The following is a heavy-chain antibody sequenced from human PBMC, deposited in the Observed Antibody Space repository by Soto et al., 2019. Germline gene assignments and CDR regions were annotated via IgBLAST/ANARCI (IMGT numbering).Heavy chain of an antibody. CDR3: ARVQIQIDSRRYYYYYMDV. Sequence: SETLSLTCAVYGGSFSGYYWSWIRQPPGKGLEWIGEINHSGSTNYNPSLKSRVTISVDTSKNQFSLKLSSVTAADTAVYYCARVQIQIDSRRYYYYYMDVWGNGTTVTVSS. CDR2: INHSGST. V-gene: IGHV4-34*01. D-gene: IGHD5-18*01. CDR1: GGSFSGYY. J-gene: IGHJ6*03.